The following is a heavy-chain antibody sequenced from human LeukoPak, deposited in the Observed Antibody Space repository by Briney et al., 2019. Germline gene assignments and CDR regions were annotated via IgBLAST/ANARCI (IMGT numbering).Heavy chain of an antibody. J-gene: IGHJ6*02. Sequence: ASVKVSCKASGYTFTGYYMHWVRQAPGQGLEWMGWINPNSGGTNYAQKFQGRVTMTRHTSISTAYMELSRLRSDDTAVYYCARGAVTSGYYYYGMDVWGQGTTVTVSS. CDR2: INPNSGGT. D-gene: IGHD4-17*01. CDR1: GYTFTGYY. V-gene: IGHV1-2*02. CDR3: ARGAVTSGYYYYGMDV.